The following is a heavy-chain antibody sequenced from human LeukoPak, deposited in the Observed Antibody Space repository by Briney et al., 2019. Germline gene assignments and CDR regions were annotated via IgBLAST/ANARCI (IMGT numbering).Heavy chain of an antibody. CDR3: ARDQAAGTGAFDV. Sequence: PGGSLRLSCAASGFTFSSYGMHWVRQAPGKGLEWVAVIWYDGSNKYYADSVKGRFTISRDNSKNTLYLQMNSLRAEDTAVYYCARDQAAGTGAFDVWGQGTMVAVSS. V-gene: IGHV3-33*01. D-gene: IGHD6-13*01. CDR1: GFTFSSYG. CDR2: IWYDGSNK. J-gene: IGHJ3*01.